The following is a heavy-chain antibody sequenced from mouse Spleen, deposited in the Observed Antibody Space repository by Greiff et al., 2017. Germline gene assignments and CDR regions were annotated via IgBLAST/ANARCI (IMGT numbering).Heavy chain of an antibody. J-gene: IGHJ4*01. CDR2: IYPGDGDT. Sequence: QVQLKESGPELVKPGASVKISCKASGYAFSSSWMNWVKQRPGKGLEWIGRIYPGDGDTNYNGKFKGKATLTADKSSSTAYMQLSSLTSEDSAVYFCARGGLYDGYYYAMDYWGQGTSVTVSS. V-gene: IGHV1-82*01. CDR3: ARGGLYDGYYYAMDY. D-gene: IGHD2-3*01. CDR1: GYAFSSSW.